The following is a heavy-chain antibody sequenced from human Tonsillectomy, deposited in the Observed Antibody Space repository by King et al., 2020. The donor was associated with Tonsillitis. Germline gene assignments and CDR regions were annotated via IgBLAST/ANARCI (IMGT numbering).Heavy chain of an antibody. V-gene: IGHV3-30*18. CDR3: AKESYSSSWYSVHYYYYGMDV. Sequence: VQLVESGGGVVQPGRSLRLSCAASGLTFSSYGMHWVRQAPGKGLEWVAVISYDGSNKYYADSVKGRFTISRDNSKNTLYLQMNSLRAEDTAVYYCAKESYSSSWYSVHYYYYGMDVWGQGTTVTVSS. CDR2: ISYDGSNK. J-gene: IGHJ6*02. CDR1: GLTFSSYG. D-gene: IGHD6-13*01.